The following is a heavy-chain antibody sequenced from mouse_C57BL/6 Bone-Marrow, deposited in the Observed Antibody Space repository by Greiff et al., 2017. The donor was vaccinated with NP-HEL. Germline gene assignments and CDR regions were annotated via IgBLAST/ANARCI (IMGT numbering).Heavy chain of an antibody. V-gene: IGHV1-64*01. J-gene: IGHJ4*01. CDR3: AGLYYYVSSPYYYAMDY. D-gene: IGHD1-1*01. Sequence: QVQLQQPGAELVKPGASVKLSCKASGYTFTSYWMHWVKQRPGQGLEWIGMIHPNSGSTNYNEKFKSKATLTVDKSSSTAYMQLSSLTSEYSAFYYCAGLYYYVSSPYYYAMDYWGQGTSVTVSS. CDR2: IHPNSGST. CDR1: GYTFTSYW.